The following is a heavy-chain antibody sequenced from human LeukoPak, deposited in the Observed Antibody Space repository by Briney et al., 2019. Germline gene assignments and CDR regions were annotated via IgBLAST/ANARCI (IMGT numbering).Heavy chain of an antibody. V-gene: IGHV7-4-1*02. CDR1: GYTCTSYA. CDR2: INTNTGNP. D-gene: IGHD3-10*01. J-gene: IGHJ6*02. Sequence: GASVKVSCKASGYTCTSYAMNWVRQAPGQGLEWMGWINTNTGNPTYAQGFTGRFVFSLDTSVSTAYLQISSLKAEDTAVYYCARDGAAMVRYYGMDVWGQGTTVTVSS. CDR3: ARDGAAMVRYYGMDV.